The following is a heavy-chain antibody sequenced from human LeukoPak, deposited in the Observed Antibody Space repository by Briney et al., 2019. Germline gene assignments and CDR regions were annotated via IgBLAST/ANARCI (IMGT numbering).Heavy chain of an antibody. CDR3: ARDSRSLGVTTVTRGFDS. D-gene: IGHD4-17*01. J-gene: IGHJ4*02. CDR2: IYYSGST. V-gene: IGHV4-59*01. Sequence: KPSETLSLTCTVSGGSISSYYWSWIRQPPGKGLVWIGYIYYSGSTNYNPSLKSRVTISVDTSKNQISLNLSSETAADTAVYYCARDSRSLGVTTVTRGFDSWGQGTLVTVSS. CDR1: GGSISSYY.